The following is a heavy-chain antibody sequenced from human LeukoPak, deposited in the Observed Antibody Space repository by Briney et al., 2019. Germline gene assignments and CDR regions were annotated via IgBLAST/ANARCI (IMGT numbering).Heavy chain of an antibody. D-gene: IGHD3-9*01. V-gene: IGHV4-59*01. J-gene: IGHJ6*02. CDR2: IYYSGST. Sequence: PSETLSLTCTVSGGSISSYYWSWIRQPPGKGLEWIGYIYYSGSTNYNPSLKSRVTISVDTSKNQFSLKLSSVTAADTAVYYCARGAEYYDILTGYYGMDVWGQGTMVTVSS. CDR1: GGSISSYY. CDR3: ARGAEYYDILTGYYGMDV.